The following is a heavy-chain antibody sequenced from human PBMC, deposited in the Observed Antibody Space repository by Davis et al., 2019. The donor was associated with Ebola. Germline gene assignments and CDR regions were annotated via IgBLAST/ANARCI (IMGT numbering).Heavy chain of an antibody. CDR2: IYSGGST. CDR3: ARYMGDILTGYYYP. D-gene: IGHD3-9*01. V-gene: IGHV3-66*01. J-gene: IGHJ5*02. Sequence: GESLKISCAASGFTVSSNYMSWVRQAPGKGLEWVSVIYSGGSTYYADSVKGRFTISRDNSKNTLYLQMNSLRAEDTAVYYCARYMGDILTGYYYPWGQGTLVTVSS. CDR1: GFTVSSNY.